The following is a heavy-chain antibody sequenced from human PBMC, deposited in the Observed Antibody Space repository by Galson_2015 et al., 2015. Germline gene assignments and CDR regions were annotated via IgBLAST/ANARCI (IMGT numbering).Heavy chain of an antibody. CDR2: INAGNGNT. Sequence: SVKVSCKASGYTFTSYAMHWVRQAPGQRLEWMGWINAGNGNTKYSQKFQGRVTITRDTSASTAYMELSSLRSEDTAVYYCARVLGTAARHWFDPWGQGTLVTVSS. J-gene: IGHJ5*02. CDR3: ARVLGTAARHWFDP. D-gene: IGHD6-6*01. V-gene: IGHV1-3*01. CDR1: GYTFTSYA.